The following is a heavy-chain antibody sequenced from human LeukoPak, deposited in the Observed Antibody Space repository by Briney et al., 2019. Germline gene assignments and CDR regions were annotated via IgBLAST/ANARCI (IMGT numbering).Heavy chain of an antibody. J-gene: IGHJ4*02. Sequence: SETLSLTCAVYGGSFSGYYWSWIRQPPGKGLEWIGEINHSGSTNYNPSLKSRVTISVDTSKNQFSLKLSSVTAADTAVYYCARGRYSSGWYDYWGQGTLVTVSS. CDR3: ARGRYSSGWYDY. CDR1: GGSFSGYY. V-gene: IGHV4-34*01. CDR2: INHSGST. D-gene: IGHD6-19*01.